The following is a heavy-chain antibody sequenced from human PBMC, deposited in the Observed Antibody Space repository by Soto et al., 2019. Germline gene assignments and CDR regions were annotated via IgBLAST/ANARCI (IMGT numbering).Heavy chain of an antibody. CDR1: GFIFSRYS. CDR3: ARRVGATFRARFDY. Sequence: PGGSLRLSCAVSGFIFSRYSMNWVRQAPGKGLEWVSSIGTSGSYIYDTDSVKGRFTISRDNTKDSLYLQMNSLRAEDTAIYYCARRVGATFRARFDYWGQGTLVTVSS. V-gene: IGHV3-21*01. CDR2: IGTSGSYI. D-gene: IGHD1-26*01. J-gene: IGHJ4*02.